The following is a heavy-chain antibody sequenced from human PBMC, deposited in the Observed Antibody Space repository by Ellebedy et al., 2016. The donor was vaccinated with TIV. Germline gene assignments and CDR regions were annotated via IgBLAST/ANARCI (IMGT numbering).Heavy chain of an antibody. V-gene: IGHV3-30*04. CDR1: GFTFNTHA. Sequence: GGSLRLSCGASGFTFNTHAMHWVRQAPGKGLEWVTFVTSDGQRKDYADSVKDRFTISRDNSKNTVFLQMDRLRVEDTAVYYCAGDRDTTGFVFWGRGTLVTVSS. D-gene: IGHD2-8*02. CDR2: VTSDGQRK. CDR3: AGDRDTTGFVF. J-gene: IGHJ4*02.